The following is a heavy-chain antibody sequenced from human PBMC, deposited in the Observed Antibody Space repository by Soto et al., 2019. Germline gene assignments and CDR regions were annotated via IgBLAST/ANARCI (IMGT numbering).Heavy chain of an antibody. CDR2: IIPIFGTA. V-gene: IGHV1-69*13. CDR3: AREGVSIFGVVHTYYFDY. J-gene: IGHJ4*02. Sequence: GASVKVSCKASGGTFSSYAISWVRQAPGQGLEWMGGIIPIFGTANYAQKFQGRVTITADESTSTAYMELSSLRSEDTAVYYCAREGVSIFGVVHTYYFDYWGQGTMVTVYS. CDR1: GGTFSSYA. D-gene: IGHD3-3*01.